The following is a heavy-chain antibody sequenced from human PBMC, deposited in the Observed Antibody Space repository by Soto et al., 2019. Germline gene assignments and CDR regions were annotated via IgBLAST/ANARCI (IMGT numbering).Heavy chain of an antibody. CDR3: ARGVRSVPQLPLDY. CDR2: INHSGST. Sequence: PSETLSLTCAVYGGSFSGYYWSWIRQPPGKGLEWIGEINHSGSTNYNPSLKSRVTISVDTSKNQFSLKLSSVTAADTAVYYCARGVRSVPQLPLDYWGQGTLVTVSS. J-gene: IGHJ4*02. V-gene: IGHV4-34*01. CDR1: GGSFSGYY. D-gene: IGHD1-26*01.